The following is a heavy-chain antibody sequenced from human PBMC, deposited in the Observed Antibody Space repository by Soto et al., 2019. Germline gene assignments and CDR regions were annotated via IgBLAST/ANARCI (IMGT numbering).Heavy chain of an antibody. CDR2: INPNSGGT. D-gene: IGHD6-13*01. J-gene: IGHJ6*02. CDR1: GYTVTGYY. CDR3: ARERAAGIGDYYYYYGMDV. V-gene: IGHV1-2*02. Sequence: ASVKVSCKASGYTVTGYYMHWVRQAPGQGLEWMGWINPNSGGTNYAQKFQGRVTMTRDTSISTAYMELSRLRSDDTAVYYCARERAAGIGDYYYYYGMDVWGQGTTVTVSS.